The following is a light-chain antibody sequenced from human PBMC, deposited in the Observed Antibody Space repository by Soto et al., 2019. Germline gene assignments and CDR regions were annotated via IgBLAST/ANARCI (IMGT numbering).Light chain of an antibody. J-gene: IGKJ1*01. CDR2: EVS. CDR3: MQRKQLTVT. V-gene: IGKV2D-29*01. Sequence: IVMDQTPLSLSVTPGQPASISCRSSQSLLHSDGKTYLYWYLQRPGQPPRXXXYEVSNRFAGVPDRFSVSGSGTDFTLKISRVESEDVGLYFCMQRKQLTVTFCQGTKVDIK. CDR1: QSLLHSDGKTY.